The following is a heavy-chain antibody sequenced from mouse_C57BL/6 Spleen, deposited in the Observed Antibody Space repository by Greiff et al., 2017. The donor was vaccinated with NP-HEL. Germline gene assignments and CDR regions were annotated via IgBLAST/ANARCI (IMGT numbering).Heavy chain of an antibody. J-gene: IGHJ4*01. D-gene: IGHD2-1*01. CDR1: GYTFTDYY. CDR3: ARYGNYVGYAMDY. Sequence: EVQLQQSGPELVKPGASVKISCKASGYTFTDYYMNWVKQSHGKSLEWIGDINPNNGGTSYNQKFKGKATLTVDKSSSTAYMELRSLTSEDSAVYYCARYGNYVGYAMDYWGQGTSVTVSS. V-gene: IGHV1-26*01. CDR2: INPNNGGT.